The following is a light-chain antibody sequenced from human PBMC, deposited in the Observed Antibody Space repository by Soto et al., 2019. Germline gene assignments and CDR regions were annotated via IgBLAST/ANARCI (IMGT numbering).Light chain of an antibody. V-gene: IGKV3-15*01. CDR1: QSVSSN. Sequence: VXXGEIATRSCRASQSVSSNLAWHQQKPGQAPRLLIYGASTRATGISARFSGSGSGTEFTLTISSLQSEDFAVYYCQQYNNWITFGQGTRLEIK. CDR3: QQYNNWIT. J-gene: IGKJ5*01. CDR2: GAS.